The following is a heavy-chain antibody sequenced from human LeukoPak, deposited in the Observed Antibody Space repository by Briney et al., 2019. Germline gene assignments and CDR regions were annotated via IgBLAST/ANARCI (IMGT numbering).Heavy chain of an antibody. D-gene: IGHD5-24*01. CDR2: IWYDGSKK. Sequence: GGTLRLSCAVSGFTFSSYGMHWVRQAPGKGLEWVAVIWYDGSKKYYADSVKGRFTISRDNSKNTLYLQMNSLRAEDTAVCYCTIVLDGYTDYWGEGTLVTVSS. CDR1: GFTFSSYG. V-gene: IGHV3-33*01. J-gene: IGHJ4*02. CDR3: TIVLDGYTDY.